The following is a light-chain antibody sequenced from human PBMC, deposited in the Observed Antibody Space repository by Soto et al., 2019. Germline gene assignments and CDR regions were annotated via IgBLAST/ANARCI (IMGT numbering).Light chain of an antibody. CDR3: GTWDARLGAGV. CDR2: ENN. V-gene: IGLV1-51*02. Sequence: QSVLTQPPSVSAAPGQKVSISCSGSSSNIGNNYVSWYQQFPGTAPKLLIYENNKRPSGIPDRFSGSKSGTSATLGITELQTGDEADYYCGTWDARLGAGVFGGGTKLTVL. CDR1: SSNIGNNY. J-gene: IGLJ3*02.